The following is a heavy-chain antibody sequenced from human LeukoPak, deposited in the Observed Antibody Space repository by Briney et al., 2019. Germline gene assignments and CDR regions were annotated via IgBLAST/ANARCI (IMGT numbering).Heavy chain of an antibody. CDR3: ATGYCSGGSCYSHYYYYGMDV. D-gene: IGHD2-15*01. J-gene: IGHJ6*02. Sequence: GASVKVSCKVSGYTLTELSMHWVRQAPGKGLEWMGGFDLEDGETIYAQKFQGRVTMTEDTSTDTAYMELSSLRSEDTAVYYCATGYCSGGSCYSHYYYYGMDVWGQGTTVNVSS. CDR1: GYTLTELS. V-gene: IGHV1-24*01. CDR2: FDLEDGET.